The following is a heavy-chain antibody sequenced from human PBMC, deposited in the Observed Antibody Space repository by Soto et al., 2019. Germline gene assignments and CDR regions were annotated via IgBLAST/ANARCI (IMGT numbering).Heavy chain of an antibody. CDR3: ERQVQDFSGPGSYYFDS. CDR1: GGSISSRSHY. CDR2: IYYSGST. J-gene: IGHJ4*02. Sequence: SETLSLTCTVSGGSISSRSHYWGWIRQPPGKGLEWIGSIYYSGSTFYNPSLKSRVTISVDTSKSQFSLNLTSVTAADTAVYFCERQVQDFSGPGSYYFDSWGQGTLVTVS. D-gene: IGHD3-10*01. V-gene: IGHV4-39*01.